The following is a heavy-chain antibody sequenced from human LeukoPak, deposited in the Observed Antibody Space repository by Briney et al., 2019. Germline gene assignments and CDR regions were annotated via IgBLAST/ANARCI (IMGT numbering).Heavy chain of an antibody. V-gene: IGHV3-23*01. CDR2: IGTSGGDI. Sequence: PGGSLRLSCAASGFTFSNYVMIWVRQAPGKGLEWVSIIGTSGGDIHYADSVKGRFSISRGNSKNTLSPRMNSLRVDDTAVYYCARDPNWGSGYWGQGTLVTVSS. CDR3: ARDPNWGSGY. CDR1: GFTFSNYV. J-gene: IGHJ4*02. D-gene: IGHD7-27*01.